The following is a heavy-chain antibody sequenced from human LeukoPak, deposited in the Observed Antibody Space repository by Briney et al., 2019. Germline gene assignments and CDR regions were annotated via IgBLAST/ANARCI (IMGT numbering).Heavy chain of an antibody. CDR3: AREDCSSTSCYTGKKYNWFDP. V-gene: IGHV4-61*02. CDR1: GRSIRRGSYY. Sequence: SQTLSLTCTVSGRSIRRGSYYWSWIRQPAGKGREWLARIYTSGSTNYNPSLKSRVTISVDTSKNQFSLKLSSVTAADTAVYYCAREDCSSTSCYTGKKYNWFDPWGQGTLVTVSS. CDR2: IYTSGST. J-gene: IGHJ5*02. D-gene: IGHD2-2*02.